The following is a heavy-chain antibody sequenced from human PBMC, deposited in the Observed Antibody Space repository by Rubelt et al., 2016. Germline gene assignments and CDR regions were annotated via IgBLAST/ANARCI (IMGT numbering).Heavy chain of an antibody. J-gene: IGHJ2*01. V-gene: IGHV1-18*01. D-gene: IGHD6-6*01. Sequence: QVQLVQSGAEVKKPGASVKVSCKASGYTFTSYGISWVRQAPGQGLEWMGWISAYNGNPNYAQKLQGRVTMTTETATGTAYMELRSLRSDDTAVYYCARDRIRIAARQGWYFDLWGRGTLVTVSS. CDR1: GYTFTSYG. CDR3: ARDRIRIAARQGWYFDL. CDR2: ISAYNGNP.